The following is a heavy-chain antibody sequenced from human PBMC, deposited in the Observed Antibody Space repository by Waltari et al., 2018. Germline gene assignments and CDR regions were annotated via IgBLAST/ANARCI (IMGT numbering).Heavy chain of an antibody. Sequence: EVQLVESGGGLVQPGGSLRLSCAASGFIFSSHWMHWVRQPPGKGRVGVSLFRGDGGDSTYADSVKGRFTISRDNAKNTLYLQMNSLRAEDTAIYYCATDLILGSGSLGYWGQGTLVTVSS. CDR2: FRGDGGDS. CDR1: GFIFSSHW. J-gene: IGHJ4*02. CDR3: ATDLILGSGSLGY. D-gene: IGHD1-26*01. V-gene: IGHV3-74*03.